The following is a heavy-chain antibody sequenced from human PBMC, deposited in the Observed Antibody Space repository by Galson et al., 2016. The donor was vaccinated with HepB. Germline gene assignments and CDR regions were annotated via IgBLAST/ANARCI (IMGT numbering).Heavy chain of an antibody. Sequence: SLRLSCAVSGFTFSSYVMTWVRQAPGKGLEWVSGISGTGGSTYYADSVKGRFTISRDNSKNKLFLQINSLRAEDTAVYYCAKAPMDRETAATFDYWGQGTLVTVSS. CDR3: AKAPMDRETAATFDY. D-gene: IGHD2-15*01. CDR1: GFTFSSYV. CDR2: ISGTGGST. V-gene: IGHV3-23*01. J-gene: IGHJ4*02.